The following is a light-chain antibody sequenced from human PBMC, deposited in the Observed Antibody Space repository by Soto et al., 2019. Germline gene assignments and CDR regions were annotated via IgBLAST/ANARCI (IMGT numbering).Light chain of an antibody. CDR3: QQYGSSPPMYT. Sequence: EIVLTQSPGTLSLSPGERATLSCRASQSVSNTYLAWYQQKPGQAPRLVIYGASSRATGFPDRFSGSGSGTDFTLTISRLEPEDFAVYYCQQYGSSPPMYTFGQGTKLEIK. CDR2: GAS. V-gene: IGKV3-20*01. J-gene: IGKJ2*01. CDR1: QSVSNTY.